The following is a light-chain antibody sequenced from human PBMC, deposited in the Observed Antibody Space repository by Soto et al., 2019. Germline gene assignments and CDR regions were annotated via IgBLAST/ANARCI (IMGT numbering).Light chain of an antibody. J-gene: IGLJ3*02. CDR3: CSYAGSSTWV. CDR2: EGS. Sequence: QSALTQPASVSGSPGQSITISCTGTSSDVGSDNLVSWYQQHPGKAPKLMIYEGSKRPSGVSNRFSGSKSGNTASLTISVLQAEDEADYYCCSYAGSSTWVFGGGTKLTVL. V-gene: IGLV2-23*01. CDR1: SSDVGSDNL.